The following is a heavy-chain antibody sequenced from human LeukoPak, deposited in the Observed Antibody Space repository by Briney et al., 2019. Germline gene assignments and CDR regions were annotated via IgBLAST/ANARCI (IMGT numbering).Heavy chain of an antibody. Sequence: PSGTLSLTCAVYGGSFSGYYWTWIRQPPGKGLEWIGKINHRGTTHSNPSLKSRVIMTVDTSKKQFSLRLSSVTAADTAVYYCARVNFGTYSSSWYKGGYYYFYMDVWGTRTTVTVSS. CDR3: ARVNFGTYSSSWYKGGYYYFYMDV. CDR1: GGSFSGYY. D-gene: IGHD6-13*01. V-gene: IGHV4-34*01. J-gene: IGHJ6*03. CDR2: INHRGTT.